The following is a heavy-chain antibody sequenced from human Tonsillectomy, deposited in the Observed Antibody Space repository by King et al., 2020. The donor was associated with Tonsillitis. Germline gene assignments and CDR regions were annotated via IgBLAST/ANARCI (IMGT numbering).Heavy chain of an antibody. CDR1: GGSLSNYY. J-gene: IGHJ5*02. CDR2: IYYTGST. V-gene: IGHV4-59*01. Sequence: LQLQESGPGLVKPSETLSLTCTVSGGSLSNYYWSWLRQPPGKGLEWIAYIYYTGSTSYNPSLKSRVTLSVDTSKHQFSLNLTSVTAADTAVYYCAKGGSLNWFDPWGQGTLVTVSS. D-gene: IGHD1-1*01. CDR3: AKGGSLNWFDP.